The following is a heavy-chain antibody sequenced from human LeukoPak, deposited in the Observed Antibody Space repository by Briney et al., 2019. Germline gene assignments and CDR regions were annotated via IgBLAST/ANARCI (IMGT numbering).Heavy chain of an antibody. Sequence: ASVKVSCKASGYTFTSYDINWVRQATGQGLEWMGWMNPNSGNTGYAQKFQGRVTITRNTSISTAYMELSSLRSEDTAVYYCARGRATLYCSSTSCLNWFDPWGQGTLVTVSS. CDR3: ARGRATLYCSSTSCLNWFDP. CDR1: GYTFTSYD. D-gene: IGHD2-2*01. J-gene: IGHJ5*02. V-gene: IGHV1-8*03. CDR2: MNPNSGNT.